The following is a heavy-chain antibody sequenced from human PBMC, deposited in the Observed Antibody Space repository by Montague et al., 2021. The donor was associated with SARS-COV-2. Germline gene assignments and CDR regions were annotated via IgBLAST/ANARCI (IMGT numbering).Heavy chain of an antibody. D-gene: IGHD6-13*01. V-gene: IGHV4-39*07. CDR2: IYSSGST. CDR1: GGSISSSSYY. Sequence: SETLPLTCTVSGGSISSSSYYWGWIRQPPGKGLEWIGSIYSSGSTYYNPSLKSRVTISVDTSKNQFSLKLSSVTAADTAVYYCARVGRQQLVRLSGMDVWGQGTRVTVSS. J-gene: IGHJ6*02. CDR3: ARVGRQQLVRLSGMDV.